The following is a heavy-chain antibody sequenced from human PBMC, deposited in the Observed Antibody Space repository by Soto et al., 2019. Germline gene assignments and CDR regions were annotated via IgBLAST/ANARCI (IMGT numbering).Heavy chain of an antibody. D-gene: IGHD2-21*02. CDR2: IYYSGST. Sequence: ETLSLTCSVSGGSISSSSYFWGWIRQPPGKGLEWIGSIYYSGSTYYNPSLKSRVAVSVDTSKNQFSLKLSSVTAADTAVYYCARHPSDFWFDPWGQGTLVTVSS. J-gene: IGHJ5*02. CDR3: ARHPSDFWFDP. V-gene: IGHV4-39*01. CDR1: GGSISSSSYF.